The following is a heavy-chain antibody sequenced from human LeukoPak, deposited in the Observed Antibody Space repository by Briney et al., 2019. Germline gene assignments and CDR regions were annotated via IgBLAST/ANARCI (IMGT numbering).Heavy chain of an antibody. V-gene: IGHV1-2*06. CDR1: GYTFTDSY. CDR2: INPNSGDP. J-gene: IGHJ6*03. D-gene: IGHD2-8*01. CDR3: ARSAGHCNNGVCFTDYYIDV. Sequence: ASVKVSCKASGYTFTDSYIHWVRQAPGQGLEWMGRINPNSGDPNYPQNFQGRVTMTRDTSISTAYMEMSSLTSDGTAVYYCARSAGHCNNGVCFTDYYIDVWGTGTTVTVSS.